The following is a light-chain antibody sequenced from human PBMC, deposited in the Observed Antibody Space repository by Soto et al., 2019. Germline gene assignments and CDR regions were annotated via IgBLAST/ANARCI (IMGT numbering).Light chain of an antibody. V-gene: IGKV3-20*01. J-gene: IGKJ1*01. CDR3: QQYGSSRWT. Sequence: EIVLTQSPGTLSLSPGERATLSCRASQSVSSNYLAWYQQKPGQAPRLVIYGASSRATGIPDRFSGSGSGTDFTLTISRLEPEDFAVYYCQQYGSSRWTFGQGTKVDNK. CDR1: QSVSSNY. CDR2: GAS.